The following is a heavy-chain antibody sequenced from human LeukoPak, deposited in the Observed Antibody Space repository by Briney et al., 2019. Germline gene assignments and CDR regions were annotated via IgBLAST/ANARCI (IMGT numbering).Heavy chain of an antibody. CDR2: LYSDGRT. D-gene: IGHD6-19*01. CDR3: ARDSTWLLDY. Sequence: PGGSLRLSCAASGFTVNSNYMNWVRQAPGKGLEWVSVLYSDGRTYYADSVKGRFTISRDTSKNTLYLQVNSLRAEDTAVYYCARDSTWLLDYWGQGTLITVSS. V-gene: IGHV3-53*01. J-gene: IGHJ4*02. CDR1: GFTVNSNY.